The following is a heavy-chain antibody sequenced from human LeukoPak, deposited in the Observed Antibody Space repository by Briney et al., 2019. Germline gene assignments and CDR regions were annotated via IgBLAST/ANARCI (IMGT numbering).Heavy chain of an antibody. CDR2: INAGNGNT. Sequence: ASVKVSCKTSGNTFSSNIINWVRQAPGQSLDWMGWINAGNGNTKYSEKFQGRVTITRDTSASTVCMELTSLRSEDTAVYYCARERPTTTAFHVWGQGTMVTVS. V-gene: IGHV1-3*01. CDR1: GNTFSSNI. J-gene: IGHJ3*01. D-gene: IGHD1-14*01. CDR3: ARERPTTTAFHV.